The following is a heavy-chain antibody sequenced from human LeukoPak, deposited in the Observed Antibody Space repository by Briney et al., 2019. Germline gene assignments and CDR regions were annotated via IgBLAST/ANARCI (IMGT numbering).Heavy chain of an antibody. J-gene: IGHJ5*02. CDR1: GYSFTNYW. D-gene: IGHD4-11*01. CDR2: IYPGDSDI. CDR3: ARGGNYSNYGRWFDP. Sequence: GESLKISCKGSGYSFTNYWIGWVRQMPGKGLESMGIIYPGDSDIKYSPSFQGQVTVSADRSISTAYLQWSSLKASDTAMYYCARGGNYSNYGRWFDPWGQGTLVTVSS. V-gene: IGHV5-51*01.